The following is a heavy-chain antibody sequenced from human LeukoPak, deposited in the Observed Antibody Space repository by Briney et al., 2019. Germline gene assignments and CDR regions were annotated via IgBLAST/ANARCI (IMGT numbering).Heavy chain of an antibody. CDR1: GFSFSSYG. D-gene: IGHD6-6*01. J-gene: IGHJ4*02. CDR2: IWYDGSQK. V-gene: IGHV3-33*08. CDR3: ARDIASRRIDY. Sequence: GGSLRLSCAASGFSFSSYGMHWVRQAPGKGLEWVTVIWYDGSQKYYADSVMGRFTISRDNSKNTLYLQMDSLRAEDTAVYYCARDIASRRIDYWGQGTLVTVSS.